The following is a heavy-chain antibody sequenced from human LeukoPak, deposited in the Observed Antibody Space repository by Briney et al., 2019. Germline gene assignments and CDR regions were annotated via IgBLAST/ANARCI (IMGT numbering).Heavy chain of an antibody. Sequence: GGSLRLSCAASGLIVSTNYMTWVRQAPGKGLEWVSVVYAGGTTYYADSVKGRFTISRDNSKNTVYLQMNSLRAEDTAVYYCAKNPRPSCSSTSYYYYYYMDVWGEGTTVTVSS. J-gene: IGHJ6*03. CDR3: AKNPRPSCSSTSYYYYYYMDV. CDR2: VYAGGTT. CDR1: GLIVSTNY. D-gene: IGHD2-2*01. V-gene: IGHV3-53*01.